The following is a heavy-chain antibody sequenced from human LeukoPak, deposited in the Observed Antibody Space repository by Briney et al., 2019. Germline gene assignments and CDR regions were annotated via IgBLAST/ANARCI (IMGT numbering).Heavy chain of an antibody. Sequence: PGGSLRLSCAASGFTVSTNYMNWVRQAPGKGLEWVSVIYSGGTTYYADSVRGRFSISGDTSKNTLYLQMNSLRAEDTAVYYCARGSVRAFDIWGQGTMVTVSS. CDR2: IYSGGTT. CDR1: GFTVSTNY. CDR3: ARGSVRAFDI. J-gene: IGHJ3*02. V-gene: IGHV3-53*01. D-gene: IGHD1-26*01.